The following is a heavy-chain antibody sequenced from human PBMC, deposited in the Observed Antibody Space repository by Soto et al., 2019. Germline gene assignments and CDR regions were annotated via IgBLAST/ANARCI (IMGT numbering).Heavy chain of an antibody. CDR1: GFTFSSYW. V-gene: IGHV3-7*01. Sequence: GSLRLSCAASGFTFSSYWMSWVRQAPGKGLEWVANIKQDGSEKYYVDSVKGRFTISRDNAKNSLYLQMNSLRAEDTAVYYCASEKDPGSKNDYWGQGTLVTVSS. CDR3: ASEKDPGSKNDY. D-gene: IGHD4-4*01. J-gene: IGHJ4*02. CDR2: IKQDGSEK.